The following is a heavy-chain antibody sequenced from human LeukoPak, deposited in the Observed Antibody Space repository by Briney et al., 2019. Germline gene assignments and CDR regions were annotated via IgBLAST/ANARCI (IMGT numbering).Heavy chain of an antibody. CDR3: ARYIVGARDNYMDV. CDR1: GGTFSSYA. Sequence: SVKVSCKASGGTFSSYAISWVRQAPGQGLEWMGGIIPIFGTANYAQKFQGRVTITADESTSTAYMELSSLRSEDTAVYYCARYIVGARDNYMDVWGKGTTDTVSS. J-gene: IGHJ6*03. CDR2: IIPIFGTA. V-gene: IGHV1-69*13. D-gene: IGHD1-26*01.